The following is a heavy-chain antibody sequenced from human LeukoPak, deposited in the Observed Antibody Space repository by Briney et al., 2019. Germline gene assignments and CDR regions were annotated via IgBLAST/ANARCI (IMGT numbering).Heavy chain of an antibody. CDR3: ARDNGVVHGVYYMDV. J-gene: IGHJ6*03. V-gene: IGHV3-7*01. D-gene: IGHD3-3*01. Sequence: GGSLRLSCAASGFTFSNYWMTRVRQAPGKGLEWVADIKQDGSEKLYVKSVRGRFTVSRDNAKMSLFLQLNSLRAEDTAVYYCARDNGVVHGVYYMDVWGKGTTVTVS. CDR2: IKQDGSEK. CDR1: GFTFSNYW.